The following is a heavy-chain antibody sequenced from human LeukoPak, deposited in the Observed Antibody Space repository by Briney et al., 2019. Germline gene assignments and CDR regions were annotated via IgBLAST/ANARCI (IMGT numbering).Heavy chain of an antibody. CDR2: ISSSGTTI. D-gene: IGHD4-23*01. V-gene: IGHV3-48*01. CDR3: ARDFGSGRRWFDY. CDR1: GFTFSSYG. J-gene: IGHJ4*02. Sequence: GGSLRLSCAASGFTFSSYGMSWVRQAPGKGLEWISYISSSGTTIYYADSVKGRFTISRDNAKNSLSLQMNGLRADDTAVYYCARDFGSGRRWFDYWGRGTLVTV.